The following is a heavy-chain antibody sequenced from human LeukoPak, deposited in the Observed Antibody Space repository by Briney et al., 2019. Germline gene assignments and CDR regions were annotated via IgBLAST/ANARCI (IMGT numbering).Heavy chain of an antibody. CDR1: GYTFTSYG. D-gene: IGHD3-3*02. J-gene: IGHJ3*02. CDR2: ISAYNGNT. Sequence: ASVKVSCKASGYTFTSYGISWVRQAPGQGLEWMGWISAYNGNTNYAQKLQGRVTVTTDTSTSTAYMELRSLRSDDTAVYYWARVVHSWRVYAFDIWGQGTMVTVSS. V-gene: IGHV1-18*01. CDR3: ARVVHSWRVYAFDI.